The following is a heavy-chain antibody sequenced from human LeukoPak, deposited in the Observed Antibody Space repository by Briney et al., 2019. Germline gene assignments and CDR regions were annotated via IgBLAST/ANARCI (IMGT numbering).Heavy chain of an antibody. D-gene: IGHD2-21*02. J-gene: IGHJ5*02. V-gene: IGHV1-18*01. CDR3: ARKGCTGDCYRFDP. CDR2: INTDNGNT. Sequence: GASVNVSCKASGYTFNTYGISWVRPAPGQRPAWMGWINTDNGNTKYAQKFQGRVTMTTDTSTSTAYMELSSLRSDDTAVYYCARKGCTGDCYRFDPWGQGTLVTVSS. CDR1: GYTFNTYG.